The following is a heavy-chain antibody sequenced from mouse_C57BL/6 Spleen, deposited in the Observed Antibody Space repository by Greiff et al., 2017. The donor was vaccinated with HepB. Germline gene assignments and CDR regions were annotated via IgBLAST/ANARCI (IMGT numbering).Heavy chain of an antibody. CDR2: IRNKANGYTT. D-gene: IGHD2-2*01. CDR1: GFTFTDYY. J-gene: IGHJ1*03. CDR3: ARFYGYDWYFDV. Sequence: EVKVVESGGGLVQPGGSLSLSCAASGFTFTDYYMSWVRQPPGKALEWLGFIRNKANGYTTEYSASVKGRFTISRDNSQSILYLQMNALRAEDSATYYCARFYGYDWYFDVWGTGTTVTVSS. V-gene: IGHV7-3*01.